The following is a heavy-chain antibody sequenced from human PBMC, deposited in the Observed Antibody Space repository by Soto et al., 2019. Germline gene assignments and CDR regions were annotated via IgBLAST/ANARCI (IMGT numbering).Heavy chain of an antibody. Sequence: QLQLQESGPGLVKPSETLSLTCTVSGGSISSSSYYWGWIRQPPGKGLEWIGSIYYSGSTYYNPSLKSRVTISVDTSKNQFSLTLSFVTAADTAVYYCASPLLVPAARGGGVDNWFDPWGQGTLVTVSS. J-gene: IGHJ5*02. CDR1: GGSISSSSYY. D-gene: IGHD2-2*01. CDR3: ASPLLVPAARGGGVDNWFDP. CDR2: IYYSGST. V-gene: IGHV4-39*01.